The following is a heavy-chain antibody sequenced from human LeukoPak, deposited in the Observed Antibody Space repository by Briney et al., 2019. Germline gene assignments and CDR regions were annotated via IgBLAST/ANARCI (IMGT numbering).Heavy chain of an antibody. CDR1: GGSISSGGYY. CDR3: ARDRGPYSGYDSYYFDY. CDR2: IYYSGST. J-gene: IGHJ4*02. D-gene: IGHD5-12*01. Sequence: SETLSLTCTVSGGSISSGGYYWSWIRQHPGKGLEWIGYIYYSGSTYYNPSLKGQVTISVDTSKNQFSLKLSSVTAADTAVYYCARDRGPYSGYDSYYFDYWGQGTLVTVSS. V-gene: IGHV4-31*01.